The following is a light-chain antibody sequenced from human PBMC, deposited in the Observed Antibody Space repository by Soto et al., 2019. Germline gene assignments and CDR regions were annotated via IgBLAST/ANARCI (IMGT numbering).Light chain of an antibody. CDR3: QQRSNWQIT. J-gene: IGKJ5*01. CDR1: QSVNSY. V-gene: IGKV3-11*01. CDR2: DAS. Sequence: EIVLTQSPATLSLSPGERATISCRASQSVNSYLAWYKQKPVKAPRLLIYDASNSATGIPARFSGSGSGTDFTFTISSLEPEDFAVYYCQQRSNWQITFGQGTRLEIK.